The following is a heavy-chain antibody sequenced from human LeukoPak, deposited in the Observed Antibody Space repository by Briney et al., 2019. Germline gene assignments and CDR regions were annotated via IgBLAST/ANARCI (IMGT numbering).Heavy chain of an antibody. J-gene: IGHJ4*02. CDR1: GLSYTDVW. Sequence: GGSLRLSCAVSGLSYTDVWMSWVRQAPGKGLEWVGRIKTTSEGGTTYYAAPVKGRFTISREDSENTVYLQMNSLESEDTAVYYCTTDRTTVPDWGQETLVTVSS. D-gene: IGHD4-17*01. CDR2: IKTTSEGGTT. CDR3: TTDRTTVPD. V-gene: IGHV3-15*01.